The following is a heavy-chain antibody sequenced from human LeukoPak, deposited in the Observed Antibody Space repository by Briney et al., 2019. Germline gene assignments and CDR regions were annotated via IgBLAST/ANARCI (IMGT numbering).Heavy chain of an antibody. Sequence: GGSLRLSCSASGFTLSSYAMHWVRQAPGKGLEYVSAIGSNGGSTYYADSVKGRFTISRDNSKNTLYLQMSSLRAEDTAVYYCVKGGWFEGYFDYWGQGTLVTVSS. CDR2: IGSNGGST. CDR1: GFTLSSYA. D-gene: IGHD6-19*01. V-gene: IGHV3-64D*06. CDR3: VKGGWFEGYFDY. J-gene: IGHJ4*02.